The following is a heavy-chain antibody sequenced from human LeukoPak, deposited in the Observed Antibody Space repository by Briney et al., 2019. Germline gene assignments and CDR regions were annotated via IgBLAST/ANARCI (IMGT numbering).Heavy chain of an antibody. CDR1: GFTFSSYA. Sequence: GGSLRLSCAASGFTFSSYAMSWVRQAPGKGLEWVSSISSSSSYIYYADSVKGRFTISRDNAKNSLYLQMNSLRAEDTAVYYCASTADQWLAYFDYWGQGTLVTVSS. D-gene: IGHD6-19*01. V-gene: IGHV3-21*01. CDR3: ASTADQWLAYFDY. CDR2: ISSSSSYI. J-gene: IGHJ4*02.